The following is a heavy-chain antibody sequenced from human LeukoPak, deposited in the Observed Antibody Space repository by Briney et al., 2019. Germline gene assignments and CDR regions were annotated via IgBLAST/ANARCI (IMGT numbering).Heavy chain of an antibody. CDR1: GFTVSSNY. Sequence: GGSLRLSCAASGFTVSSNYMSWVRQAPGKGLEWVSVIYSGGSTYYADSVKGRFTISRHNSKNTLYLQMNSLRAEDTAVYYCARGAPKKGIAAAGSHFDYWGQGTLVTVSS. V-gene: IGHV3-53*04. D-gene: IGHD6-13*01. CDR3: ARGAPKKGIAAAGSHFDY. J-gene: IGHJ4*02. CDR2: IYSGGST.